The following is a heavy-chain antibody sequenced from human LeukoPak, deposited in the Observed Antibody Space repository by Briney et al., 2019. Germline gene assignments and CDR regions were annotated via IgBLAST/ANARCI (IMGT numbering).Heavy chain of an antibody. V-gene: IGHV4-34*01. D-gene: IGHD1-14*01. Sequence: SETLSLTCAVYGGSFSGYYWSWNRQPPGKGLEWIGEINHSGSTNYNPSLKSRVTISVDTSKNQFSLKLSSVTAADTAVYYCATRTGTRTTGAIDYWGQGTLVTVSS. CDR1: GGSFSGYY. CDR3: ATRTGTRTTGAIDY. CDR2: INHSGST. J-gene: IGHJ4*02.